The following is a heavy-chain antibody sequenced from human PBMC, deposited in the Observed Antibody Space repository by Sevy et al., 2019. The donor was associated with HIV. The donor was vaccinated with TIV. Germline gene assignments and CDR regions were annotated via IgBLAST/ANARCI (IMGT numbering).Heavy chain of an antibody. CDR2: INPSGDST. Sequence: ASVKVSCKASGYTFTSYYMHWGRQAPGRGLEWMGIINPSGDSTSYAQKFQGRVTMTRDTSTSTVYMELSSLRSEDTAVYYCAREGSSATKNNWFDPWGQGTLVTVSS. V-gene: IGHV1-46*03. CDR3: AREGSSATKNNWFDP. CDR1: GYTFTSYY. J-gene: IGHJ5*02. D-gene: IGHD6-6*01.